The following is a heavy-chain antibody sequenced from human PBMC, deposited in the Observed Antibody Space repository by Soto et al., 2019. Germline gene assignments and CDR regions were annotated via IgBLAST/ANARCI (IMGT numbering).Heavy chain of an antibody. V-gene: IGHV4-59*12. CDR3: ARVPPSYSTIAAPDYYMDV. CDR2: IYYSGST. D-gene: IGHD6-6*01. Sequence: SETLSLTCTVSGGSISSYYWTWIRQPPGKGLEWIGYIYYSGSTNYNPSLKSRVTISVATSKNQFSLKLSSVTAADTAVYYCARVPPSYSTIAAPDYYMDVWGKGTTVTVSS. CDR1: GGSISSYY. J-gene: IGHJ6*03.